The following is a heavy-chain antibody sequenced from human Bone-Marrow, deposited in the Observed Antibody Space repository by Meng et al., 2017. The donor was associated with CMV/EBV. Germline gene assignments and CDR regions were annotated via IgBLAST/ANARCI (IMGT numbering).Heavy chain of an antibody. D-gene: IGHD3-22*01. V-gene: IGHV3-21*01. CDR2: ISSSSSYI. CDR3: VRVITMIVVGFYYYGMDV. J-gene: IGHJ6*02. CDR1: GFTFSSYS. Sequence: GGSLRLSCAASGFTFSSYSMNWVRQAPGKGLEWVSSISSSSSYIYYADSVKGRFTISRDNAKNSLYLQMNSLRAEDTAVYYCVRVITMIVVGFYYYGMDVWGQGTTVTVSS.